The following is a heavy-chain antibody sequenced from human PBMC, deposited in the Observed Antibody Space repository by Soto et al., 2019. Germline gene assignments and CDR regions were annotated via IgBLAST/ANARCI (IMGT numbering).Heavy chain of an antibody. CDR1: GGSISSGAYY. D-gene: IGHD3-16*02. Sequence: QVQLQESAPGLVKPSQTLSLTCTVTGGSISSGAYYWSWTRQHPGKGLKWIGYIYYSRSTYYNPSFNSRVNITGDTSRIQSALKLSSVTAADTAVYYCATGRLEDLSRTVDYWGQGTLVIGS. J-gene: IGHJ4*02. CDR2: IYYSRST. CDR3: ATGRLEDLSRTVDY. V-gene: IGHV4-31*03.